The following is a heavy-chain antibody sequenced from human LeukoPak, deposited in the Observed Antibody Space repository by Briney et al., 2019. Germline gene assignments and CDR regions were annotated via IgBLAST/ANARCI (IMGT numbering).Heavy chain of an antibody. J-gene: IGHJ5*02. CDR2: ISSSSSYI. CDR1: GFTFSSYS. Sequence: GGSLRLSCAASGFTFSSYSMNWVRQAPGKGLEWVSSISSSSSYIYYADSVKGRFTISRDNAKNSLYLQMNSLRAEDTAVYYCARSADTAMVSLYNWFDPWGQGTLVTVSS. D-gene: IGHD5-18*01. V-gene: IGHV3-21*01. CDR3: ARSADTAMVSLYNWFDP.